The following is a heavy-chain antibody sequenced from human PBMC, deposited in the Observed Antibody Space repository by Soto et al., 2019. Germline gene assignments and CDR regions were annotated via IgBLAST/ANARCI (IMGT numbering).Heavy chain of an antibody. CDR3: ATTIIGADSY. CDR1: GFTIRSYW. Sequence: GGSLRLSCAASGFTIRSYWMSWVRQAPGKGLEWVANINLDGSEINYVDSVKGRFTISRDNAKNSLYLQMNSLRAEDTAMYYCATTIIGADSYWGLGTLVTVSS. J-gene: IGHJ4*02. D-gene: IGHD1-26*01. CDR2: INLDGSEI. V-gene: IGHV3-7*02.